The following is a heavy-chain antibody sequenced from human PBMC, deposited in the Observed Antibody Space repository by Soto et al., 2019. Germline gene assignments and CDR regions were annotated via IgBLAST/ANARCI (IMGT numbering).Heavy chain of an antibody. CDR2: ISSSSSTI. Sequence: GGSLRLSCAASGFTFSSYSMNWVRQAPGKGLEWVSYISSSSSTIYYADSVKGRFTISRDNAKNSLYLQMNSLRAEDTAVYYCARAQIYFGVVFDAFDIWGQGTMATVSS. CDR1: GFTFSSYS. D-gene: IGHD3-3*01. J-gene: IGHJ3*02. V-gene: IGHV3-48*01. CDR3: ARAQIYFGVVFDAFDI.